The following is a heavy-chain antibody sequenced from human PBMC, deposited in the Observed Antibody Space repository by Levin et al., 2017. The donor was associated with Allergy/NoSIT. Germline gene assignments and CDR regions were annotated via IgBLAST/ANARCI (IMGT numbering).Heavy chain of an antibody. J-gene: IGHJ4*02. D-gene: IGHD1-26*01. V-gene: IGHV1-2*02. CDR2: IDPNNGAT. Sequence: GESLKISCKASQYTFSDYYMHWVRQAPGQGLEWMGWIDPNNGATNYAQNFQGRVTMARDTSISTAYMDLNSLRSDDTAVYYCVVRAPISGADPPIDYWGQGTLVTVSA. CDR1: QYTFSDYY. CDR3: VVRAPISGADPPIDY.